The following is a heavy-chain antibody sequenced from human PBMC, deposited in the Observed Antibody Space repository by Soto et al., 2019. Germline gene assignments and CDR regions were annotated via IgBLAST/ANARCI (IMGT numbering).Heavy chain of an antibody. V-gene: IGHV4-4*02. Sequence: SETLSLTCAVSGASVSSTYWWSWVRQPPGKGPEWIGEINHRGSANYNPSLKSRVTISVDISKSQFSLRLTSVTAADTAVYYCARRIPTAGLFDYWGQGAQVTVSS. D-gene: IGHD6-13*01. CDR2: INHRGSA. CDR1: GASVSSTYW. J-gene: IGHJ4*02. CDR3: ARRIPTAGLFDY.